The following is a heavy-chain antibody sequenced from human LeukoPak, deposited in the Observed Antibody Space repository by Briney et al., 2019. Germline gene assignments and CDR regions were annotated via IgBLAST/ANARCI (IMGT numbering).Heavy chain of an antibody. V-gene: IGHV4-61*01. CDR2: ISYSGSA. J-gene: IGHJ5*02. Sequence: KPSETLSLTCTVSGGSVSTSSNKWSWIRQPPGKGLEWIGDISYSGSASYNPSLRSRVTISVDTSTNQFSLTLGSVTAADTAVYYCATEAECSGGSCYSYGWFDPWGQGTQVIVSS. CDR3: ATEAECSGGSCYSYGWFDP. D-gene: IGHD2-15*01. CDR1: GGSVSTSSNK.